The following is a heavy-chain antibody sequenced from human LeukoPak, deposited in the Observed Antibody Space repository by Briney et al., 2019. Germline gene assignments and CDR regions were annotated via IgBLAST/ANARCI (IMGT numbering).Heavy chain of an antibody. J-gene: IGHJ6*03. D-gene: IGHD2-8*01. CDR1: RYTFTIYA. CDR2: MNPNSGNT. V-gene: IGHV1-8*01. CDR3: GRAPEWGNAKYYYYMDV. Sequence: ASVKVSCKPPRYTFTIYAGNSVSQATGQGLEWMGWMNPNSGNTGYAQKFQGRVTMTRNTSISTAYMELSSTRSEDTAVYCRGRAPEWGNAKYYYYMDVWGKGTTVTVSS.